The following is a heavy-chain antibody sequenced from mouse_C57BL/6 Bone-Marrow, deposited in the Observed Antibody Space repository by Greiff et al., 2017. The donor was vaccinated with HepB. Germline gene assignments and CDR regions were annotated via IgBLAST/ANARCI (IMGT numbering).Heavy chain of an antibody. J-gene: IGHJ3*01. CDR2: IRRKSSNYAT. CDR1: GFTFNTYA. V-gene: IGHV10-3*01. Sequence: EVPGVESGGGLVQPKGSLKLSCAASGFTFNTYAMHWVRQAPGRGLEWVARIRRKSSNYATYYADSVKDRFTISRDDSQSMLYLQMNNLKTEDTAMYYCVRLAYWGQGTLVTVSA. CDR3: VRLAY.